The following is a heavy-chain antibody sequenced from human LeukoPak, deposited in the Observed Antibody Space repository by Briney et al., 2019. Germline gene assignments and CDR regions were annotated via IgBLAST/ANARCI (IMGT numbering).Heavy chain of an antibody. D-gene: IGHD3-3*01. J-gene: IGHJ4*02. CDR1: GNSLSELS. Sequence: ASVKVSCKVSGNSLSELSIQWVRQAPGKGLECMGGFDPEEAKMVYAQNFQGRVTMTEDTSTQTAYMELSGLTSDDTAVYYCTTRSGDFGSGFVNWGQGTLVTVSS. CDR3: TTRSGDFGSGFVN. CDR2: FDPEEAKM. V-gene: IGHV1-24*01.